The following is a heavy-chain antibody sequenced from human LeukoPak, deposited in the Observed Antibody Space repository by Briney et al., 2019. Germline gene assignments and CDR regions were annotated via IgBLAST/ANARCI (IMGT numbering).Heavy chain of an antibody. CDR1: GGSISSYY. J-gene: IGHJ6*02. Sequence: SETLSLTCTVSGGSISSYYWSWIRQLPGKGLEWIGYIYYSGSTNYNPSLKSRVTISVDTSKNQFSLKLSSVTAADTAVYYCARALPYGDYKFYYYYYGMDVWGQGTTVTVSS. V-gene: IGHV4-59*01. D-gene: IGHD4-17*01. CDR2: IYYSGST. CDR3: ARALPYGDYKFYYYYYGMDV.